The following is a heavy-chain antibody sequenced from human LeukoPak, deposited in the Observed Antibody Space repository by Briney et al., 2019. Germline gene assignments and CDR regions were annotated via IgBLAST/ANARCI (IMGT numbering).Heavy chain of an antibody. D-gene: IGHD2-2*01. CDR3: ATICSTSCYGYYMDV. Sequence: GGSLRLSCAASGFLFSSYWMSWVRRAPGKGLEWVANIKHDGSDKYYVDSVTGRFTISRDNAKNSLSLQMNSLRVEDTAVYYCATICSTSCYGYYMDVWGKGTTVTVSS. J-gene: IGHJ6*03. V-gene: IGHV3-7*01. CDR2: IKHDGSDK. CDR1: GFLFSSYW.